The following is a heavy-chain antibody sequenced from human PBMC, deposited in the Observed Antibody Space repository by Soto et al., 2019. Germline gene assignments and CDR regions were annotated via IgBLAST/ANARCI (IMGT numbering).Heavy chain of an antibody. CDR1: GYTFTSYG. V-gene: IGHV1-18*04. Sequence: ASVKVSCKASGYTFTSYGISCVRQAPGQGLEWMGWISAYNGNTNYAQKLQGRVTMTTDTSTSTAYMELRSLRSDDTAVYYCARDRDYDSSGPDAFDIWGQGTMVTVSS. D-gene: IGHD3-22*01. J-gene: IGHJ3*02. CDR2: ISAYNGNT. CDR3: ARDRDYDSSGPDAFDI.